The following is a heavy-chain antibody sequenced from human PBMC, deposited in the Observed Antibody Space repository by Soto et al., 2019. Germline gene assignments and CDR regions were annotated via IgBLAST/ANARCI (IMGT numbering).Heavy chain of an antibody. CDR1: GGSISSSSHH. D-gene: IGHD2-15*01. Sequence: SETLSLTCTVPGGSISSSSHHWGWIRQPPGKGLEWIGSIYHSGTTYYNPPLKSRVTISVDTSKNQFSLRLSSVTAADTAVYYCARHKDCSGGSCNAVGYYYGLDVWGQGTTVT. V-gene: IGHV4-39*01. CDR2: IYHSGTT. CDR3: ARHKDCSGGSCNAVGYYYGLDV. J-gene: IGHJ6*02.